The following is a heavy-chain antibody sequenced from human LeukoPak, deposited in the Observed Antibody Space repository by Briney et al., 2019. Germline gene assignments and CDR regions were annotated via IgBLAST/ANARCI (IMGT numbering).Heavy chain of an antibody. J-gene: IGHJ3*02. CDR1: GYTFTSYY. Sequence: ASVKVSCKASGYTFTSYYMHWVRQAPGQGLEWMGWINPNSGGTNYAQKFQGWVTMTRDTSISTAYMELSRLRSDDTAVYYCARGGITGTTRGPTRLNDAFDIGGQGTMVTVSS. CDR3: ARGGITGTTRGPTRLNDAFDI. D-gene: IGHD1-20*01. CDR2: INPNSGGT. V-gene: IGHV1-2*04.